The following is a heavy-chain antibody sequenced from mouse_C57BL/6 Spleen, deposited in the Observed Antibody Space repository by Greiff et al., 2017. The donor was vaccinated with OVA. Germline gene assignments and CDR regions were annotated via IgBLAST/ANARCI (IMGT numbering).Heavy chain of an antibody. D-gene: IGHD2-4*01. V-gene: IGHV1-53*01. CDR3: ARGPIYYEYDWYFDV. CDR1: GYTFTSYW. Sequence: VQLQQPGTELVKPGASVKLSCKASGYTFTSYWMHWVKQRPGQGLEWIGNINPSNGGTNYNEKFKSKATLTVDKSSSTAYMQLSSLTSEDSAVYYCARGPIYYEYDWYFDVWGTGTTVTVSS. J-gene: IGHJ1*03. CDR2: INPSNGGT.